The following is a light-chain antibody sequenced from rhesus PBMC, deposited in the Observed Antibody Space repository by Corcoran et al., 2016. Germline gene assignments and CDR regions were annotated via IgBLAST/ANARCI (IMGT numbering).Light chain of an antibody. CDR1: QSVGSS. V-gene: IGKV3-24*04. Sequence: EIVMTQSPATLSLSPGERATLSCRASQSVGSSLAWYQQKPGQAPRLLIYGASSRATGIPERFSGSGSGTDFTRTISSLEPEDVAVYYCLQLSNWPRTFGQGTKVEIK. J-gene: IGKJ1*01. CDR3: LQLSNWPRT. CDR2: GAS.